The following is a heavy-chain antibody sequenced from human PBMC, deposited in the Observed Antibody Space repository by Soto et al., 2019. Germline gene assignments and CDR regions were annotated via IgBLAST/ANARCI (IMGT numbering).Heavy chain of an antibody. Sequence: SETLSLTCTVSGGSISSYYWSWIRQPPGKGLEWIGYIYYSGSTNYNPSLKSRVTISVDTSKNQFSLKLSSVTAADTAVYYCARELEDYGEIWGQGTLVTVSS. D-gene: IGHD4-17*01. V-gene: IGHV4-59*12. CDR2: IYYSGST. CDR3: ARELEDYGEI. CDR1: GGSISSYY. J-gene: IGHJ4*02.